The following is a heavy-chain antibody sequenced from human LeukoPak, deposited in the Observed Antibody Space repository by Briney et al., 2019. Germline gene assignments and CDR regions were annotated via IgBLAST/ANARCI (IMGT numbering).Heavy chain of an antibody. Sequence: GGSLRLSYSASGFTFSSYAMSWVRQAPGKGLEWVSAISGSGGSTYYADSVKGRFTISRDNSKNTLYLQMNSLRAEDTAVYYCAKSRRGSPYYFDYWGQGTLVTVSS. CDR1: GFTFSSYA. CDR3: AKSRRGSPYYFDY. J-gene: IGHJ4*02. D-gene: IGHD1-26*01. V-gene: IGHV3-23*01. CDR2: ISGSGGST.